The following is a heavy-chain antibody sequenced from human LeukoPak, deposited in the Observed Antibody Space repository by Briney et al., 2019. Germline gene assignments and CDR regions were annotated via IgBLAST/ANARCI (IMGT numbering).Heavy chain of an antibody. CDR3: ARGRHYYGSGYYFDY. J-gene: IGHJ4*02. Sequence: SETLSLTCTVSGGSISSSSYYWGWIRQPPGKGLEWIGSIYYSGSTYYNPSLKSRVTISVDTSKNQFSLKLSSVTAADTAVYYCARGRHYYGSGYYFDYWGQGTLVTVSS. V-gene: IGHV4-39*07. D-gene: IGHD3-10*01. CDR2: IYYSGST. CDR1: GGSISSSSYY.